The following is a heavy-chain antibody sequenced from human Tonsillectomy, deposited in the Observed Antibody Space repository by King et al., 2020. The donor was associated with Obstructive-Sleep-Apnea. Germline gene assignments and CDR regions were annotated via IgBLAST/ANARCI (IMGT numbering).Heavy chain of an antibody. CDR3: AKDHAPPMVRGVGNYYYGMDV. CDR2: LSWNSGSI. J-gene: IGHJ6*02. CDR1: GFTFDDYA. D-gene: IGHD3-10*01. Sequence: VQLVESGGGLVQPGRSLRLSCAASGFTFDDYAMHWVRQAPGKGLEWVSGLSWNSGSIGYADSVKGRFSISRDNAKNSLYLQMNSLRAEDTALYYCAKDHAPPMVRGVGNYYYGMDVWGQGTTVTVSS. V-gene: IGHV3-9*01.